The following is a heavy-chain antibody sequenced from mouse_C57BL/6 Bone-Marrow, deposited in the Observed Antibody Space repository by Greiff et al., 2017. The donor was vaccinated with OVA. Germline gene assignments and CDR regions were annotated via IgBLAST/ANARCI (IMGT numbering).Heavy chain of an antibody. CDR2: IDPNSGGT. Sequence: QVQLQQPGAELVKPGASVKLSCKASGYTFTSYWMHWVKQRPGRGLEWIGRIDPNSGGTKYNEKFKSNATLTVNKPSSTAYMQISNLTAVDSGVYYCASTRPFDYWGQGTTLTVSS. CDR1: GYTFTSYW. CDR3: ASTRPFDY. V-gene: IGHV1-72*01. J-gene: IGHJ2*01.